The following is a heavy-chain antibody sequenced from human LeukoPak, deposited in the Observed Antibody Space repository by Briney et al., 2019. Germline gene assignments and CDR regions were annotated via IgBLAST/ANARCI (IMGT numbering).Heavy chain of an antibody. CDR3: ANTFNFDY. V-gene: IGHV3-23*01. CDR2: ISGNGANT. J-gene: IGHJ4*02. Sequence: GRCVRLSCAASGLTFSSYAMSWVRQAPGKGLEWVSGISGNGANTYYADSVKGRFSISRDNSKNTLYLQMNSLRAEDTAVYYCANTFNFDYWGQGTLVTVSS. CDR1: GLTFSSYA.